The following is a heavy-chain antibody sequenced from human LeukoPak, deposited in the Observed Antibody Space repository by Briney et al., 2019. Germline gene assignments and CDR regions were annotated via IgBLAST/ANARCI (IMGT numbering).Heavy chain of an antibody. J-gene: IGHJ6*02. D-gene: IGHD2-15*01. CDR2: IYYTGST. Sequence: PSETLSLTCTVSGGSLSSGDYYWSWIRQPPGKGLEWIGYIYYTGSTYYNPSLKSRITISVDTSKNQFSLKVSSVTAADTAVYFCARSVVAYHFGMDVWGQGTTVTVSS. V-gene: IGHV4-30-4*01. CDR3: ARSVVAYHFGMDV. CDR1: GGSLSSGDYY.